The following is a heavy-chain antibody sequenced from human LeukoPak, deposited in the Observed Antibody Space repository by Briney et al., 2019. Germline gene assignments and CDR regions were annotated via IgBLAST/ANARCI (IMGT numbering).Heavy chain of an antibody. Sequence: SETLSLTCTVSGGSISSYYWSWIRQPPGKGLEWIGYICYSGSTNYNPSLKSRVTISVDTSKNQFSLELSSVTAADTAVYYCARGLRQQLGFFDYWGQRTLVTVSA. V-gene: IGHV4-59*08. J-gene: IGHJ4*02. D-gene: IGHD6-13*01. CDR3: ARGLRQQLGFFDY. CDR1: GGSISSYY. CDR2: ICYSGST.